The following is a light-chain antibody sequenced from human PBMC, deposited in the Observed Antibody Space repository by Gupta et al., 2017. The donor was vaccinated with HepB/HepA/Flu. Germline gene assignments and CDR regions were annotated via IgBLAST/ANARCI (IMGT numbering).Light chain of an antibody. V-gene: IGLV4-69*01. CDR2: LNSDGSH. CDR3: QTWDPDIRV. CDR1: NGHSGDA. Sequence: QLVLTQSPSASASLGASVILTCPLNNGHSGDAIAWHQQQPEKGPRYLMKLNSDGSHTKGDGIPDRFSGSSSGAERYLTISSLQSEDEADCYCQTWDPDIRVFGGGTKLTVL. J-gene: IGLJ3*02.